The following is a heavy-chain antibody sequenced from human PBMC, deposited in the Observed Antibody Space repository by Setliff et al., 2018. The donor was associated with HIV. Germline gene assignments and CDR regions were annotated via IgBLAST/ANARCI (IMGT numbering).Heavy chain of an antibody. J-gene: IGHJ3*02. D-gene: IGHD2-21*01. CDR3: ARVLHCGGDCYTDAFDI. V-gene: IGHV1-2*06. CDR2: INPNSGDT. Sequence: ASVKVSCKASGGTFNSFFINWVRQAPGQGLEWMGRINPNSGDTNYAQKFQGRVTMTRDTSISTAYMELSRLRSDDPAVYYCARVLHCGGDCYTDAFDIWGQGTMVTVSS. CDR1: GGTFNSFF.